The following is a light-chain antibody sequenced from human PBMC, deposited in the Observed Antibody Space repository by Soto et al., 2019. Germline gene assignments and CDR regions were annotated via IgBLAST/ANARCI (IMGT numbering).Light chain of an antibody. CDR1: QSIGTF. V-gene: IGKV1-33*01. CDR2: TSF. Sequence: IQMTQSPSSLSASVGDRVSITCRASQSIGTFLNWYQQKPGEAPNLLIHTSFSLYSGVPSRFSGSGSGTDFTLTISSLQPEDFATYYCQQYDNLPLIFGQGTRLEIK. J-gene: IGKJ5*01. CDR3: QQYDNLPLI.